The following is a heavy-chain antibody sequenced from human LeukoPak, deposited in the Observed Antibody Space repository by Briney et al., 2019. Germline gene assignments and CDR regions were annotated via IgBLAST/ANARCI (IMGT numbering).Heavy chain of an antibody. CDR3: AKSVAIYFYYGLDV. D-gene: IGHD3-3*01. CDR2: ISGSGGST. J-gene: IGHJ6*02. CDR1: GFTFSSYA. V-gene: IGHV3-23*01. Sequence: GGSLRLSCAASGFTFSSYAMSWVRQTPGKGLEWVSAISGSGGSTYYADSVKGRFTISRDNSKNTLFPQMNSLRAEDTAPYYCAKSVAIYFYYGLDVWGQGTTVAVSS.